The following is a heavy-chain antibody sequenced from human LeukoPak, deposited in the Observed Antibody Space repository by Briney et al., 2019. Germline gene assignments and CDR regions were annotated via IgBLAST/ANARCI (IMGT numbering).Heavy chain of an antibody. CDR3: ARDQNYYDGSGFSTWFDP. J-gene: IGHJ5*02. Sequence: PSETLSLTCTVSGGSISSYYWSWIRQSPGKGLEWLGYIYYSGSTNYNPSLKSRVTISLDTSKSQFSLKLSSVTAADTAVYYCARDQNYYDGSGFSTWFDPWGQGTLVTVSS. CDR1: GGSISSYY. D-gene: IGHD3-22*01. CDR2: IYYSGST. V-gene: IGHV4-59*01.